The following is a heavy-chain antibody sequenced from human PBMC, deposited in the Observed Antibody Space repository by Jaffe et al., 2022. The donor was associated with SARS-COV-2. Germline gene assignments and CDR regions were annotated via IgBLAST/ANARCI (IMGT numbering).Heavy chain of an antibody. CDR2: ISWNSGSI. Sequence: EVQLVESGGGLVQPGRSLRLSCAASGFTFDDYAMHWVRQAPGKGLEWVSGISWNSGSIGYADSVKGRFTISRDNAKNSLYLQMNSLRAEDTALYYCAKDLYSSGWYFDYWGQGTLVTVSS. CDR1: GFTFDDYA. J-gene: IGHJ4*02. V-gene: IGHV3-9*01. D-gene: IGHD6-19*01. CDR3: AKDLYSSGWYFDY.